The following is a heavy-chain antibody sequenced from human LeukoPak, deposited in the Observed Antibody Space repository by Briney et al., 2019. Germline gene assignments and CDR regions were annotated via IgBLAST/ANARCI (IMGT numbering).Heavy chain of an antibody. CDR2: IIPILG. D-gene: IGHD3-10*01. Sequence: SVKVSCKASGGTFSSYAISWVRQAPGQGLEWMGRIIPILGYAQKFQGRGTITTDKSTSTAYMELSSLRSEDTAVYYCAREPYGSGSYFIDYWGQGTLVTVSS. CDR3: AREPYGSGSYFIDY. V-gene: IGHV1-69*04. CDR1: GGTFSSYA. J-gene: IGHJ4*02.